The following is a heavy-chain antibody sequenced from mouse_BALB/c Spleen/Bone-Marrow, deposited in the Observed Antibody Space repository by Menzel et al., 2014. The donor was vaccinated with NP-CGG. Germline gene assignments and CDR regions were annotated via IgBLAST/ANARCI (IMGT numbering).Heavy chain of an antibody. CDR3: ARRGDGYYLDY. CDR1: GFSLTNYG. CDR2: IWAGGST. V-gene: IGHV2-9*02. J-gene: IGHJ2*01. D-gene: IGHD2-3*01. Sequence: VNVVESGPGLVSPSQSLSIPCTVSGFSLTNYGVHWVRQPPGKGLEWLGVIWAGGSTNYNSALMSRLSISKDNSKNQVFLKMNSLQTDDTAMYYCARRGDGYYLDYWGQGTTLTVSS.